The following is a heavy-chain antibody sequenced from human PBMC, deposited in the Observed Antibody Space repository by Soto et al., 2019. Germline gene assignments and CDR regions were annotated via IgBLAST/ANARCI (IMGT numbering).Heavy chain of an antibody. CDR1: GFTFTSSA. D-gene: IGHD2-15*01. Sequence: SVKVSCKASGFTFTSSAVQWVRQARGQRLEWIGWIVVGSGNTNYAQKFQERVTITRDMSTSTAYMELSSLRSEDTAVYYCAGEGWWQLAFIFRWGQGTLVTVSS. V-gene: IGHV1-58*01. CDR2: IVVGSGNT. CDR3: AGEGWWQLAFIFR. J-gene: IGHJ4*02.